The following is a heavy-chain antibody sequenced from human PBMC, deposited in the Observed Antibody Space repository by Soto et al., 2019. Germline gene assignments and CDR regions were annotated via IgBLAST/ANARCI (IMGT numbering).Heavy chain of an antibody. CDR2: IKSKTDGGTT. D-gene: IGHD3-10*01. V-gene: IGHV3-15*07. Sequence: GGSLRLSCAASGFTFSNAWMNWVRQAPGKGLEWVGRIKSKTDGGTTDYAAPVKGRFTISRDDSKNTLYLQMNSLKTEDTAVYYCTTLITMVRGPRFDPWGQGTLVTVSS. CDR1: GFTFSNAW. J-gene: IGHJ5*02. CDR3: TTLITMVRGPRFDP.